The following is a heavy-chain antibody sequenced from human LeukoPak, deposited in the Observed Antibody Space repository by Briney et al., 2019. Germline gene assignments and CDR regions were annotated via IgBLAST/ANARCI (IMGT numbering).Heavy chain of an antibody. J-gene: IGHJ3*02. Sequence: SETLSLTCAVYGGSFSGYYWSWIRQPPGKGLEWIGEINHSGSTNYNPSLKSRVTISVDTSKNQFSLRLTSMTAADTAVYYCARHGPISMGRDRDDSFDIWGQGTMVTVSS. CDR2: INHSGST. CDR1: GGSFSGYY. V-gene: IGHV4-34*01. CDR3: ARHGPISMGRDRDDSFDI. D-gene: IGHD3-10*01.